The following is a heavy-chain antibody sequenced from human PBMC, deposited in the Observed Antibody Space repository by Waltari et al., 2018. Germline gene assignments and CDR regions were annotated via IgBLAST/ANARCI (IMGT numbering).Heavy chain of an antibody. CDR2: IYDSGRI. CDR3: ARVGSSSWYDVDS. D-gene: IGHD6-13*01. Sequence: QVQLQESGPGLVKPSETLSLTCTVSGGSISSHYWSWIRQPPGRGLEGIGYIYDSGRINYNPSLKSRVNISEDTSTNQFSLRLTSVTAADTAVYYCARVGSSSWYDVDSWGQGTLVTVSS. V-gene: IGHV4-59*11. J-gene: IGHJ4*02. CDR1: GGSISSHY.